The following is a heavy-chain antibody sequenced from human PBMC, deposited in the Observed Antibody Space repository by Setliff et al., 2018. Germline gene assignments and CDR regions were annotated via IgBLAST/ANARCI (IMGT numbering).Heavy chain of an antibody. CDR2: IYTSWST. Sequence: SETLSLTCAVSDDSISSRHYYWSWIRQPAGKGLEWLGQIYTSWSTNYNPSLKSRVTVSVDTSKNQFSLRLISVTAADTAVYYCARATSGWYSAYYYYMDVWGKGTTVTVSS. J-gene: IGHJ6*03. CDR1: DDSISSRHYY. D-gene: IGHD6-19*01. V-gene: IGHV4-61*09. CDR3: ARATSGWYSAYYYYMDV.